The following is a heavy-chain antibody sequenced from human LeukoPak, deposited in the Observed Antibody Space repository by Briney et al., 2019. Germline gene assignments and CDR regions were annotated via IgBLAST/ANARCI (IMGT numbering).Heavy chain of an antibody. Sequence: GGSLRLSCPPSGFTFSSSAMRWARQPPGKGREWVLAISGSGCSTYYADSVKGRFTISRDNSKNTLYLQMNSLRAEDTAVYYCAKEPISMRFGDAFDIWGQGTMVTVSS. CDR1: GFTFSSSA. J-gene: IGHJ3*02. V-gene: IGHV3-23*01. D-gene: IGHD3-3*01. CDR2: ISGSGCST. CDR3: AKEPISMRFGDAFDI.